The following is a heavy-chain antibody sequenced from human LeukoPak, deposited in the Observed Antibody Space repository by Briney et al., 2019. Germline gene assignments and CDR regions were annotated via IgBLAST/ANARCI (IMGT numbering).Heavy chain of an antibody. Sequence: SETLSLTCTVSGGSISSYYWSWIRQPPGKGLEWIGYIYYSGSTNYNPSLKSRVTISVDTSKNQFSLKLSSVTAADTAVYYCAREPGNYYDSSGYYDYWGQGTLVTVSS. D-gene: IGHD3-22*01. CDR2: IYYSGST. V-gene: IGHV4-59*12. CDR3: AREPGNYYDSSGYYDY. J-gene: IGHJ4*02. CDR1: GGSISSYY.